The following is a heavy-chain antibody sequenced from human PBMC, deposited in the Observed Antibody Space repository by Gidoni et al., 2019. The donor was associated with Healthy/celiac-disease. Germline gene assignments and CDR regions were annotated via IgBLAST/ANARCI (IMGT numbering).Heavy chain of an antibody. CDR2: IRSKANSYAT. Sequence: EVQLVESGGGLVQPGGSLKLSCAASGFTVRGYAMHWVRQASGKGLEWVGRIRSKANSYATAYAASVKGRFTISRDDSKNTAYLQMNSLKTEDTAVYYCTRLSTTRAWDYYMDVWGKGSTVTVSS. CDR3: TRLSTTRAWDYYMDV. CDR1: GFTVRGYA. J-gene: IGHJ6*03. V-gene: IGHV3-73*02. D-gene: IGHD4-4*01.